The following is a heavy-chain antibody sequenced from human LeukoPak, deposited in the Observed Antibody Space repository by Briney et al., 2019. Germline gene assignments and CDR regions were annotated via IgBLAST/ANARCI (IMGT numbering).Heavy chain of an antibody. D-gene: IGHD3-22*01. CDR2: IIPIFGIA. CDR3: ARDYYDSSGYFVSVWFDP. V-gene: IGHV1-69*04. CDR1: GSTFSSYA. Sequence: ASVKVSCKASGSTFSSYAISWVRQAPGQGLEWMGRIIPIFGIANYAQKFQGRVTITADKSTSTAYMELSSLRSEDTAVYYCARDYYDSSGYFVSVWFDPWGQGTLVTVSS. J-gene: IGHJ5*02.